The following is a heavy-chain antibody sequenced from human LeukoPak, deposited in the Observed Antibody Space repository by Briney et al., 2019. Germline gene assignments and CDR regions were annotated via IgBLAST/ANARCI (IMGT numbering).Heavy chain of an antibody. CDR3: ARDCSGGSCYSEAPHPHWFDP. CDR1: GYSFTRYG. Sequence: ASVKVFCRASGYSFTRYGISWVRQAPGQGLEWMGWISAYNGNTNYAQKLQGRVTMTTDTSTSTAYMELRSLRSDDTAVYYCARDCSGGSCYSEAPHPHWFDPWGQGTLVTVSS. CDR2: ISAYNGNT. D-gene: IGHD2-15*01. V-gene: IGHV1-18*04. J-gene: IGHJ5*02.